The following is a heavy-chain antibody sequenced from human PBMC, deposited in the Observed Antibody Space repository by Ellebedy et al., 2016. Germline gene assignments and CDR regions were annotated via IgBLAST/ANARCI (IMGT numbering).Heavy chain of an antibody. Sequence: GESLKTSXTASGLNFNTFFMSWVRQAPGKGLEWVSTISAGSDTTRLADSVKGRFTISRDSSKNSVYLRMNNLRVEDTAVYYCRQGHYADFWGQGTLVTVSS. CDR2: ISAGSDTT. V-gene: IGHV3-23*01. J-gene: IGHJ4*02. CDR3: RQGHYADF. CDR1: GLNFNTFF.